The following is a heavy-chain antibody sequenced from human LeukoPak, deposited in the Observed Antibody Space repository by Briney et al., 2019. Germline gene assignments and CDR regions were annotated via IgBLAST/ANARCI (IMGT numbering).Heavy chain of an antibody. Sequence: GASVTVSCKASGYTFTGYYMHWVRQAPGQGLGWMGWINPNSGGTNYAQKFQGRVTMTRNTSISTAYMELSRLRSDDTAVYYCLGGSGILEYWGQGTLVTVSS. CDR3: LGGSGILEY. J-gene: IGHJ4*02. CDR1: GYTFTGYY. D-gene: IGHD3-10*01. CDR2: INPNSGGT. V-gene: IGHV1-2*02.